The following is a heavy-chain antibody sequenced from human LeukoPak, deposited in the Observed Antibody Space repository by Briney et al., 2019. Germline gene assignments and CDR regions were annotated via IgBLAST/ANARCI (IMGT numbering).Heavy chain of an antibody. CDR2: IWYDGSNK. CDR1: GFTFSSYG. V-gene: IGHV3-33*01. J-gene: IGHJ4*02. CDR3: ARGPDVVDHSLDY. D-gene: IGHD4-11*01. Sequence: PGRSLGLSCAASGFTFSSYGMHWVRQAPGKGLEWVAVIWYDGSNKYYADSVKGRFTISRDNSKNTLYLQMNSLRAEDTAVYYCARGPDVVDHSLDYWGQGTLVTVSS.